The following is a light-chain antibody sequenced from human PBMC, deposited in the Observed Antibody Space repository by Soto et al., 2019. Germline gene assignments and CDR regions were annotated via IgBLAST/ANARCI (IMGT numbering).Light chain of an antibody. CDR3: SSYTSSSTTV. CDR1: SSDVGAYNY. CDR2: GVS. J-gene: IGLJ3*02. Sequence: QSVLTQPPSVSGAPGQSITISCTGTSSDVGAYNYVSWYQQHPGKAPKLMIYGVSNRPSGVSRRFSGSKSGNTASLTISGLQAEDEADYYCSSYTSSSTTVFGGGTKLTVL. V-gene: IGLV2-14*01.